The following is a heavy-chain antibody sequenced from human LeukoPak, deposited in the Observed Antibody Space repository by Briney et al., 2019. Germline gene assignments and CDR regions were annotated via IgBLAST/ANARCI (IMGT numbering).Heavy chain of an antibody. J-gene: IGHJ4*02. CDR3: ARAGYYDSSGYYHPFDY. D-gene: IGHD3-22*01. CDR2: VNPNSSGT. CDR1: GYTFTGYY. Sequence: GASVKVSCKASGYTFTGYYIHWVRQAPGQGLEWMGWVNPNSSGTNYGQNFQGGVTMTRDTSISTAYMELRGLTPDDTAVYYCARAGYYDSSGYYHPFDYWGQGIVVTVSS. V-gene: IGHV1-2*02.